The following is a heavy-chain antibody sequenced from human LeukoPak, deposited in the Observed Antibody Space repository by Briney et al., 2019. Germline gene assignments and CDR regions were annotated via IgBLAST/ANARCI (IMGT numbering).Heavy chain of an antibody. Sequence: PGGSLRLSCAASGFTFSNAWMSWVRQAPGKGLEWVGRIKSKTDGGTTDYAAPVKGRFTISRDDSKNTLYLQMNSLKTEDTAVYYCTSLGVTTADDAFDIWGQGTMVTVSS. CDR1: GFTFSNAW. D-gene: IGHD2-21*02. CDR2: IKSKTDGGTT. J-gene: IGHJ3*02. V-gene: IGHV3-15*01. CDR3: TSLGVTTADDAFDI.